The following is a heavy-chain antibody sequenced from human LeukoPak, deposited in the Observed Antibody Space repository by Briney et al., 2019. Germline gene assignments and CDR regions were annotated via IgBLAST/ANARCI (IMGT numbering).Heavy chain of an antibody. CDR1: GFTVSSNY. CDR3: ASQKYCTNGICYRKYYFDY. J-gene: IGHJ4*02. CDR2: IYSGGNT. Sequence: GGSLRLSCAASGFTVSSNYMSWVRQAPGKGLEWVSFIYSGGNTYYADSVKGRFTISTDNSKNTLYLQMNSLRAEDTAVYYCASQKYCTNGICYRKYYFDYWGQGTLVTVSS. D-gene: IGHD2-8*01. V-gene: IGHV3-66*04.